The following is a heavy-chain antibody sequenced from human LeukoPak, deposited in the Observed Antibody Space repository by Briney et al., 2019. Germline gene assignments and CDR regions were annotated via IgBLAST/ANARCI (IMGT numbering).Heavy chain of an antibody. CDR1: GFTLGFYA. V-gene: IGHV3-9*01. D-gene: IGHD3-22*01. J-gene: IGHJ3*02. Sequence: GGSLRLSCAVSGFTLGFYAMHWARPAPGKGLEWVSDISWNSGSIGYADTVKGRFTISRDNAKNSLYLQMNSLRAEDTALYYCAKDTLHYDSSGYYQNDAFDIWGQGTMVTVSS. CDR2: ISWNSGSI. CDR3: AKDTLHYDSSGYYQNDAFDI.